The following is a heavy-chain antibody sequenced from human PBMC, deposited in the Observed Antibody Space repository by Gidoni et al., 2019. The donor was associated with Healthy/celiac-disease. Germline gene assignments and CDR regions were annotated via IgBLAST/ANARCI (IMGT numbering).Heavy chain of an antibody. CDR3: ARVARTLVTRRGFFDY. D-gene: IGHD4-4*01. CDR1: GGSISTYY. V-gene: IGHV4-59*01. CDR2: IYYSGST. Sequence: QVQLQESGPGLVKPSETLSLTCTVSGGSISTYYWSWIRQPPGKGLEWIGYIYYSGSTNYNPSLKSRVTISVDTSKNQFSLKLSSVTAADTAVYYCARVARTLVTRRGFFDYWGQGTLVTVSS. J-gene: IGHJ4*02.